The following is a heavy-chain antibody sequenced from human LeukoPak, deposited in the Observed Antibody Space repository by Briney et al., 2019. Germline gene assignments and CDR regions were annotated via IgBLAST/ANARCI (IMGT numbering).Heavy chain of an antibody. CDR3: TTGGERTAGYYYYGMDV. CDR2: INSDGSST. Sequence: GGSLRLSCAASGFTFSTYWMHWVRQAPGKGLVWVSRINSDGSSTSYADSVKGRFTISRDDSKNTLYLQMNSLKTEDTAVYYCTTGGERTAGYYYYGMDVWGQGTTVTVSS. D-gene: IGHD1-1*01. J-gene: IGHJ6*02. CDR1: GFTFSTYW. V-gene: IGHV3-74*01.